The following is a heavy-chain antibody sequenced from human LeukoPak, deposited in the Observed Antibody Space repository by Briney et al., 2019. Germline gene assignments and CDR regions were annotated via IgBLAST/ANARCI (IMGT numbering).Heavy chain of an antibody. Sequence: GGSLRLSCSASGFTFSSYWMSWVRQAPGKGLEWVANIKQDGSEKYYVDSVEGRFTISRDNAKNSLSLQMNSLRAEDTAVYYCASRENYYDSSGYSYWGQGTLVTVSS. V-gene: IGHV3-7*01. D-gene: IGHD3-22*01. J-gene: IGHJ4*02. CDR3: ASRENYYDSSGYSY. CDR2: IKQDGSEK. CDR1: GFTFSSYW.